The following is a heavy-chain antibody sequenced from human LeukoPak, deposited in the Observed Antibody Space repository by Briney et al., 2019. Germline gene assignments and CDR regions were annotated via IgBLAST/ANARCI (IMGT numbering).Heavy chain of an antibody. J-gene: IGHJ6*02. CDR1: GFTFNTYN. Sequence: GGSLRLSCAASGFTFNTYNMNWVRQAPGKGLQWVSYISGSSSTVFYSDSVKGRFTISRDNAKNSLYLQMNSLRAEDTAVCYCARDRRVDGMDVWGQGTTVIVSS. D-gene: IGHD1-26*01. CDR3: ARDRRVDGMDV. V-gene: IGHV3-48*01. CDR2: ISGSSSTV.